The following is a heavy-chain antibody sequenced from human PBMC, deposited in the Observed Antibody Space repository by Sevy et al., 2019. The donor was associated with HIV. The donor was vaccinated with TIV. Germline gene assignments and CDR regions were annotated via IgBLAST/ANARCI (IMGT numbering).Heavy chain of an antibody. V-gene: IGHV3-53*01. CDR2: IYSGGST. CDR3: SKSGDFWSGYAFDI. D-gene: IGHD3-3*01. Sequence: GGSLRLSCAASGFTVSSNYMSWVRQAPGKGLEWVSVIYSGGSTYYADSVKGRFTISRDNSKNTLYLHMNSLRAEDTAVYYCSKSGDFWSGYAFDIWGQGTMVTVSS. J-gene: IGHJ3*02. CDR1: GFTVSSNY.